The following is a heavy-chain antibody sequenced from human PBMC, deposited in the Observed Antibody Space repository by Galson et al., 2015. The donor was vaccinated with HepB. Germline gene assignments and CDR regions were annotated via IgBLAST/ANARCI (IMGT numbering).Heavy chain of an antibody. CDR3: AKDLISLVRGGVGEAFDV. V-gene: IGHV3-23*01. CDR1: GFTFSNSA. CDR2: ISGGGGST. Sequence: SLRLSCAASGFTFSNSAMSWVRQAPGKGLEWVSSISGGGGSTYYADSVKGRLTVSRDNSKNTLYLQMNSLRAEDTAIYHCAKDLISLVRGGVGEAFDVWGQGTMVTVSS. D-gene: IGHD3-10*01. J-gene: IGHJ3*01.